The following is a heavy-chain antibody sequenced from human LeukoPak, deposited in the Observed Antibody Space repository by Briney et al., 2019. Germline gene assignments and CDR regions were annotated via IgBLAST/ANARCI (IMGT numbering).Heavy chain of an antibody. CDR1: GGSISRYY. CDR2: IYYTGST. V-gene: IGHV4-59*08. Sequence: SETLSLTCNVSGGSISRYYWNWIRQPPGKGLEWIGYIYYTGSTSYNPSLKSRVTISVDTSKNQFSLRLSSVTAADTAVYYCARGDLGYTYGEDYWGQGILVTVSS. J-gene: IGHJ4*02. D-gene: IGHD5-18*01. CDR3: ARGDLGYTYGEDY.